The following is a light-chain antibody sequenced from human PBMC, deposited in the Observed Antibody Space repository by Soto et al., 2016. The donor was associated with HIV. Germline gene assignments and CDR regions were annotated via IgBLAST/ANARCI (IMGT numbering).Light chain of an antibody. Sequence: SYELTQPAAVAVAPGKTATITCGGNNIGGKSVHWYQQKAGQAPVLVVYDDSDRPSGIPERFSGSNSEDTATLTISSVEAGDEADYYCQVWDNTSDQGAFGTGTKVTVL. CDR2: DDS. CDR1: NIGGKS. V-gene: IGLV3-21*03. J-gene: IGLJ1*01. CDR3: QVWDNTSDQGA.